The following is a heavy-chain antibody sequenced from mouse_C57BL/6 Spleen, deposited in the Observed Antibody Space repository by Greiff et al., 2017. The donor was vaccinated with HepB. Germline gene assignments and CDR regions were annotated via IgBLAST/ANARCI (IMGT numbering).Heavy chain of an antibody. J-gene: IGHJ2*01. D-gene: IGHD1-1*01. CDR3: LLRMGYFDY. CDR1: GYAFSSSW. V-gene: IGHV1-82*01. CDR2: IYPGDGDT. Sequence: VKLMESGPELVKPGASVKISCKASGYAFSSSWMNWVKQRPGKGLEWIGRIYPGDGDTNYNGKFKGKATLTADKSSSTAYMQLSSLTSEDSAVYFCLLRMGYFDYWGQGTTLTVSS.